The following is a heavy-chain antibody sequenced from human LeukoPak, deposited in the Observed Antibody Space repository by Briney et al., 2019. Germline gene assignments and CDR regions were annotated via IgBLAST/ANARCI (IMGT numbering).Heavy chain of an antibody. V-gene: IGHV4-4*07. CDR1: GGSINSYY. D-gene: IGHD1-26*01. J-gene: IGHJ4*02. CDR2: IYTTGTT. CDR3: GRQGYTAAYYFLDY. Sequence: PSETLSLTCTVSGGSINSYYWGWVRQAAGKALEWLGRIYTTGTTYYSPSLKSRLTMSVDTSKNQFSLNLRSVTAADTALYYCGRQGYTAAYYFLDYWSQGTLVTVSS.